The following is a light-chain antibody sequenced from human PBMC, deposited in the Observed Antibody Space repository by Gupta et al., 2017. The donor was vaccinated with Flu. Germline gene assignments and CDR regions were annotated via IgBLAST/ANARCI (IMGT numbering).Light chain of an antibody. Sequence: PSSLAASVGDRVTITCQASQDSDKFLNWYRQKPGKAPEILIFDTSNLETGVPSRFSGRGTGTVFTFTISSLQPEDITTYFRQRYYKARLTLGWWTREEI. V-gene: IGKV1-33*01. CDR3: QRYYKARLT. CDR2: DTS. J-gene: IGKJ4*01. CDR1: QDSDKF.